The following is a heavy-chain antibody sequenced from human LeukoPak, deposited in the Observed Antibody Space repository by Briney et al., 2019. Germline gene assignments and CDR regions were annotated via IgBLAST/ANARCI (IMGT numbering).Heavy chain of an antibody. Sequence: GGSLRLSCAASGFTFSSYSMNWVRQAPGKGLEWVSSISSSSSYIYYADSVKGRFTISRDNAKNSLYLQMNSLRAEDTAVYYCARDSSGYCSSTSCYSAAFYYYYYMDVWGKGTTVTVSS. CDR2: ISSSSSYI. V-gene: IGHV3-21*01. CDR3: ARDSSGYCSSTSCYSAAFYYYYYMDV. D-gene: IGHD2-2*03. J-gene: IGHJ6*03. CDR1: GFTFSSYS.